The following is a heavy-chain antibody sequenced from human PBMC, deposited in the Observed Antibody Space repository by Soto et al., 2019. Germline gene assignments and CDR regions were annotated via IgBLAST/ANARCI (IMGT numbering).Heavy chain of an antibody. CDR3: GRERWGLLDI. CDR1: GFTFSDYW. V-gene: IGHV3-74*01. D-gene: IGHD7-27*01. Sequence: EVQLVESGGGLVQPGGSLRLSCAASGFTFSDYWMAWARQAPGKGLFWVSRINADGSIAHYAESVKGRLTISRDNAKNTLWLQLNSLRDDDTAVYYCGRERWGLLDIWGQGAMVTASS. CDR2: INADGSIA. J-gene: IGHJ3*02.